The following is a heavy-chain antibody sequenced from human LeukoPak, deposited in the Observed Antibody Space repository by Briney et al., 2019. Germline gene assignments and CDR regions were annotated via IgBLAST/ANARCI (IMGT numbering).Heavy chain of an antibody. Sequence: GGSLRLSCAASGFTFSSYSLNWVRQAPGKGLEWVSSISSSSSYIYYADSVKGRFTISRGNAKSSLYLQMNSLRAEDTAVYYCARVAPLFDIVVVPAASDYWGQGTLVTVSS. CDR3: ARVAPLFDIVVVPAASDY. CDR1: GFTFSSYS. CDR2: ISSSSSYI. V-gene: IGHV3-21*01. J-gene: IGHJ4*02. D-gene: IGHD2-2*01.